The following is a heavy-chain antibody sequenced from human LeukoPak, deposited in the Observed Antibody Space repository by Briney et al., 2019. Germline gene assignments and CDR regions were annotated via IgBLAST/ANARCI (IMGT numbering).Heavy chain of an antibody. CDR3: ARVIFRCSSTSCYAFDI. CDR1: GGSISSYY. J-gene: IGHJ3*02. D-gene: IGHD2-2*01. V-gene: IGHV4-4*07. CDR2: IYTSGST. Sequence: SETLSLTCTVSGGSISSYYWSWIRQPAGKGLEWIGRIYTSGSTNYNPSLKSRVTMSVDTSKNQFSLKLSSVTAADTAVYYCARVIFRCSSTSCYAFDIWGQGTMVTVSS.